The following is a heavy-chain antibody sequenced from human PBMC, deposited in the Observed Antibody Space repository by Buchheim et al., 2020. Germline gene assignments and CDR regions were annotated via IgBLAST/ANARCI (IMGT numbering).Heavy chain of an antibody. CDR1: GVSISSSNW. Sequence: QLQLQESGSGLVKPSQTLSLTCAVSGVSISSSNWWSWVRQPPGEGLEWIGEMHHGGTTNYNPSLESRVTISVDKSKNHFSPKLTSVTAADTAVYYCVRYPYGIIPPGIDYWGQGTL. V-gene: IGHV4-4*02. J-gene: IGHJ4*02. D-gene: IGHD1-1*01. CDR3: VRYPYGIIPPGIDY. CDR2: MHHGGTT.